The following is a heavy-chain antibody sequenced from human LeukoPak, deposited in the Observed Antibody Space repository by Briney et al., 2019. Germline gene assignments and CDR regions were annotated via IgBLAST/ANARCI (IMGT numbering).Heavy chain of an antibody. CDR3: ARGTVITFGGVIVIPNWFDP. J-gene: IGHJ5*02. D-gene: IGHD3-16*02. V-gene: IGHV4-39*07. CDR2: IYYGGST. CDR1: GGSISSSSYY. Sequence: PSETLSVTCTVSGGSISSSSYYWGWIRQPPGKGLEWIGSIYYGGSTYYNPSLKSRVTISLDTSKNQFSLKLSSVTAADTAVYYCARGTVITFGGVIVIPNWFDPWGQGTLVTVSS.